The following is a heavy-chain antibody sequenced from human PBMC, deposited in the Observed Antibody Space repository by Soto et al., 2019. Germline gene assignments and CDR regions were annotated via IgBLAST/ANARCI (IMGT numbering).Heavy chain of an antibody. J-gene: IGHJ6*02. CDR1: GYSIRISEW. V-gene: IGHV4-28*01. Sequence: PSETLSLTCAVYGYSIRISEWWGWIRQPPGKGLEWIGYITHGGSTNYNPSLKRRVTMSVDPSKNQFSLNLTSMTAVDTAVYYCARMAVTTFYYYAMDVWGQGTTVTVSS. CDR3: ARMAVTTFYYYAMDV. CDR2: ITHGGST. D-gene: IGHD6-19*01.